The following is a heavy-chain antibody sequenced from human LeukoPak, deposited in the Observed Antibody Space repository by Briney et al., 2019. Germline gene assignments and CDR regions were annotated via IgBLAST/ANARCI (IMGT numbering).Heavy chain of an antibody. CDR3: ARQGHTDSSGYMAFDI. CDR2: IYYSGST. D-gene: IGHD3-22*01. Sequence: SETLSLTCTVSGGSISSYYWSWVRQPQGKGLEWIGYIYYSGSTNYNPSLKSRVTISVDTSKNQFSLKLSSVPAADTAVYYCARQGHTDSSGYMAFDIWGQGTMVTVSS. CDR1: GGSISSYY. V-gene: IGHV4-59*01. J-gene: IGHJ3*02.